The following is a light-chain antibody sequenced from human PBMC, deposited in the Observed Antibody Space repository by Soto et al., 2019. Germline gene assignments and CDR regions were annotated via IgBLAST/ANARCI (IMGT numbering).Light chain of an antibody. CDR3: QQRSNWLIT. V-gene: IGKV3-11*01. J-gene: IGKJ5*01. CDR1: QSVSNS. Sequence: EIVLTQSPATLSLSPGERATLSCRASQSVSNSLAWYQQKPGQAPRLLIYDASNRATGIPARFSGSGSGTDFTLTISSLEPEDFAVYYCQQRSNWLITFGQGTRLEIK. CDR2: DAS.